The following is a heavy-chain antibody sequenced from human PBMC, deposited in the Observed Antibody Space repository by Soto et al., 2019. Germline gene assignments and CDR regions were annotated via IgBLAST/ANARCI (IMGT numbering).Heavy chain of an antibody. D-gene: IGHD6-13*01. J-gene: IGHJ6*02. CDR1: GYTFTSYY. V-gene: IGHV1-46*01. CDR3: AKDRGRATAAEYYYYGMDV. Sequence: QVQLVQSGAAVQKSGASVKVSCKASGYTFTSYYIYWVRQAPGQGLDWMGIINPSGGSTDFAQKFEGRVARTSEASTSTVYMELSSLRSEDTAVYYCAKDRGRATAAEYYYYGMDVWRQGTTVTVPS. CDR2: INPSGGST.